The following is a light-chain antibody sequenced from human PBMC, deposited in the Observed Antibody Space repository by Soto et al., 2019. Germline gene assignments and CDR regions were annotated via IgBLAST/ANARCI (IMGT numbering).Light chain of an antibody. Sequence: EIVLTQSPGTLSLSPGERATLSCRASQSVSSSFLAWYQQKPGQAPRLLIYGASTRATGIPDRFSGSGSGTDFTLTISRLEPEDFAVYSCQQDDSSPCTFGQGTKVEIK. J-gene: IGKJ1*01. CDR1: QSVSSSF. CDR3: QQDDSSPCT. CDR2: GAS. V-gene: IGKV3-20*01.